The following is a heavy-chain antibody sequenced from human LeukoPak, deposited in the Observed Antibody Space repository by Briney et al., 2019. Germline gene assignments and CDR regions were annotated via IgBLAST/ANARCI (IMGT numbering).Heavy chain of an antibody. CDR3: ARGPNHYYYMDF. CDR2: INPDGDVT. J-gene: IGHJ6*03. V-gene: IGHV1-2*02. Sequence: ASVKVSCKASGYPFTGYYIHWVRQAPGQGLEWMGWINPDGDVTKSAQKFQGRVTMTTDKSINTVFMELSGLTSDDTALYYCARGPNHYYYMDFWGKGTTVSVSS. CDR1: GYPFTGYY. D-gene: IGHD2-8*01.